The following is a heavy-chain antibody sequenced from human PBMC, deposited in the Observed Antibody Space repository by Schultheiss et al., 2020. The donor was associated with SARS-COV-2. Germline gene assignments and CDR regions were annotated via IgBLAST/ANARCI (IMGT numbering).Heavy chain of an antibody. J-gene: IGHJ5*02. V-gene: IGHV4-59*08. Sequence: GSLRLSCAVYGGSFSGYYWSWIRQPPGKGLEWIGYIYYSGSTNYNPSLKSRVTISVDTSKNQFSLKLSSVTAADTAVYYCARLGLTDNWFDPWGQGTLVTVSS. D-gene: IGHD3-16*01. CDR1: GGSFSGYY. CDR2: IYYSGST. CDR3: ARLGLTDNWFDP.